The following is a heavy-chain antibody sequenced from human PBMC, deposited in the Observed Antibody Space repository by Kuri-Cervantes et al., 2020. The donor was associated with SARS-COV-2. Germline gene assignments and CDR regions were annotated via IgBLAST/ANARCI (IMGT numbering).Heavy chain of an antibody. CDR2: IYYSGST. CDR3: ARLTMIVANYYFDY. J-gene: IGHJ4*02. V-gene: IGHV4-34*01. CDR1: GESFSGYY. D-gene: IGHD3-22*01. Sequence: GSLRLSCAFYGESFSGYYWNWIRQSPGKGLEWIGSIYYSGSTYYNPSLKSRVTISVDTSKNQFSLKLNSVTAADTAVYYCARLTMIVANYYFDYWGQGTLVTVSS.